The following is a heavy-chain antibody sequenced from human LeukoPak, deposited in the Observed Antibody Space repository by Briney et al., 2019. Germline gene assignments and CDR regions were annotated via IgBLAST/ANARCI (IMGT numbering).Heavy chain of an antibody. CDR3: ARTAAGPFEP. D-gene: IGHD6-13*01. Sequence: GGSLRLSCAASGFAFSSYWMSWVRQAPGKGLEWVANIKKDGSEKSYVDSVKGRFIISRDNAKNSLYLQMNSLRAEDTALYYCARTAAGPFEPWGRGTLVTVSS. CDR2: IKKDGSEK. CDR1: GFAFSSYW. J-gene: IGHJ5*02. V-gene: IGHV3-7*05.